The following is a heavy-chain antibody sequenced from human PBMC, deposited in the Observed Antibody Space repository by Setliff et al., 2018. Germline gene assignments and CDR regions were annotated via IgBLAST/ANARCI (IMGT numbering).Heavy chain of an antibody. CDR2: IKSKSDGGTP. CDR1: GFTFSNAW. J-gene: IGHJ4*02. D-gene: IGHD2-15*01. V-gene: IGHV3-15*01. CDR3: ARSPTLDY. Sequence: LRLSCAASGFTFSNAWMNWVRQAPGKGLEWVGRIKSKSDGGTPDYAAPVKGRFTISRDESKNSVYLLMNSLKTEDTAVYYCARSPTLDYWGQGTLVTVSS.